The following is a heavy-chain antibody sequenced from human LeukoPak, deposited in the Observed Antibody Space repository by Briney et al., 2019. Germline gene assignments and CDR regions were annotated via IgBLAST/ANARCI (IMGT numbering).Heavy chain of an antibody. J-gene: IGHJ1*01. Sequence: PGASLRLSCAASGFTFSHYAMSWVRQAPGKGLEWVSAISSSGDRTYYADSVKGRFTISRDNSKNTLYLQMNSLRAEDTAVYYCAKPPYSGSYLEYFQHWGQGTLVTVSS. CDR1: GFTFSHYA. CDR2: ISSSGDRT. CDR3: AKPPYSGSYLEYFQH. V-gene: IGHV3-23*01. D-gene: IGHD1-26*01.